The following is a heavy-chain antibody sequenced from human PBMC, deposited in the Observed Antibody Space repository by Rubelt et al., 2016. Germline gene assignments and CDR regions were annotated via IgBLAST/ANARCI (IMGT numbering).Heavy chain of an antibody. D-gene: IGHD3-10*01. CDR1: GGSISSSSYY. CDR2: IYYSGST. V-gene: IGHV4-39*07. J-gene: IGHJ5*02. Sequence: GLVKPSETLSLTCTVSGGSISSSSYYWGWIRQPPGKGLEWIGSIYYSGSTYYNPSLKSRVTISVDTSKNQFSLKLSSVTAADTAVYYCARASGARATPYDWFDPWGQGTLVTVSS. CDR3: ARASGARATPYDWFDP.